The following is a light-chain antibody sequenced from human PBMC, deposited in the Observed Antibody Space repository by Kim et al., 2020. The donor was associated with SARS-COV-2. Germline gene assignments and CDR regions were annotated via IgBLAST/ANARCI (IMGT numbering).Light chain of an antibody. V-gene: IGKV1-17*03. Sequence: SASIGDRITITCRASQDVSSYLAWFQQKPGKVPQRLIYGASSRQSGVPSRLSGRGSGTEFTLTISGLQPEDFATYYCLQHNSYPLTFGGGTKLEI. CDR3: LQHNSYPLT. CDR2: GAS. J-gene: IGKJ4*01. CDR1: QDVSSY.